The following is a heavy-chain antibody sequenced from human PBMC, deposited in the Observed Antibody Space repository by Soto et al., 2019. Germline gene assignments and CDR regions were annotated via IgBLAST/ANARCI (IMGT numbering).Heavy chain of an antibody. D-gene: IGHD5-18*01. CDR2: INAGNGNT. CDR3: ARGEARYSYESPTYYYYYYGMDV. Sequence: ASVKVSCKASGYTFTSYAMHWVRQAPGQRLEWMGWINAGNGNTKYSQKFQGRVTITRDTSASTAYMELSSLRSEDTAVYYCARGEARYSYESPTYYYYYYGMDVWGQGTTVTVSS. J-gene: IGHJ6*02. CDR1: GYTFTSYA. V-gene: IGHV1-3*01.